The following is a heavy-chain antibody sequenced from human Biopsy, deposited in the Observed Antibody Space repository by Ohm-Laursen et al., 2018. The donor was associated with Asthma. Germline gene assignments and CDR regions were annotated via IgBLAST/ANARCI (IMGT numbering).Heavy chain of an antibody. CDR3: VRDGTDDAFDI. CDR1: GFSFSNFA. Sequence: SLRLSCAASGFSFSNFAIHWVRQAPGKGLEWAGVISKDASTQDYADYVKGRFTMARDNSKNTLDLQMNSLREEDTAVYYCVRDGTDDAFDIWGQGTVVSVSS. V-gene: IGHV3-30*01. D-gene: IGHD1-1*01. CDR2: ISKDASTQ. J-gene: IGHJ3*02.